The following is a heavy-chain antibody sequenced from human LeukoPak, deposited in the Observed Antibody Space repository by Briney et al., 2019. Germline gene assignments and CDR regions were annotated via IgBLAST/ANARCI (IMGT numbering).Heavy chain of an antibody. V-gene: IGHV3-48*03. CDR2: ITGSGRSK. J-gene: IGHJ6*03. D-gene: IGHD3-10*01. CDR1: GFTFSDFE. CDR3: VLDRSRSYYYYMDV. Sequence: GGSLRLSCAASGFTFSDFEMNCVRQAPGKGLEWISFITGSGRSKYYADSVEGRFTISRDNAKTTLFLQMDSLRVEDTAVYYCVLDRSRSYYYYMDVWGEGAAVTVSS.